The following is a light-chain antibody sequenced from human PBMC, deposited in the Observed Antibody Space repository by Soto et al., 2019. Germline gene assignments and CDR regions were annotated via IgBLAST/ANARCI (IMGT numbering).Light chain of an antibody. CDR1: SSNVGGYNY. Sequence: QSVLTQPRSVSASPGQSVTISCTGTSSNVGGYNYVSWYQQNPGKAPKLMIYDASKRPPGVPDRFSGYKSGNAAFLTISGLQVEDEADYYCCSYAASYTLLFGGGTKLTVL. CDR3: CSYAASYTLL. J-gene: IGLJ3*02. CDR2: DAS. V-gene: IGLV2-11*01.